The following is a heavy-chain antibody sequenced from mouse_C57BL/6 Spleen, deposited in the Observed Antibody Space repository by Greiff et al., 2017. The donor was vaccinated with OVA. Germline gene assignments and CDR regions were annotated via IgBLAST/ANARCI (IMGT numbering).Heavy chain of an antibody. CDR3: ARERGDYAMDY. CDR1: GFTFSSYA. J-gene: IGHJ4*01. V-gene: IGHV5-4*01. Sequence: EVQLMESGGGLVKPGGSLKLSCAASGFTFSSYAMSWVRQTPEKRLEWVATISDGGSYTYYPDNVKGRFTISRDNAKNNLYLQMSHLKSEDTAMYYCARERGDYAMDYWGQGTSVTVSS. CDR2: ISDGGSYT.